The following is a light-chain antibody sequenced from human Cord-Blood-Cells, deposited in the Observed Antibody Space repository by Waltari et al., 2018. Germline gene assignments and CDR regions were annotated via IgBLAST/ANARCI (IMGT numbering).Light chain of an antibody. CDR2: EGS. CDR1: SRDVGSYNL. CDR3: CSYAGSSNWV. J-gene: IGLJ3*02. V-gene: IGLV2-23*01. Sequence: QSALTQPASVSGSPGQSITISCPGTSRDVGSYNLLPWYQQHPGKAPKLMIYEGSKRPSGVSNRFSGSKSGNTASLTISGLQAEDEADYYCCSYAGSSNWVFGGGTKLTVL.